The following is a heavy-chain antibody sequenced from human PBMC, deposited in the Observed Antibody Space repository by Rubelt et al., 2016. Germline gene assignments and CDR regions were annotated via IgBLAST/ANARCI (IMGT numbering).Heavy chain of an antibody. D-gene: IGHD1-20*01. CDR1: GGSISSSRYY. CDR2: IPSGGLS. V-gene: IGHV4-39*01. J-gene: IGHJ4*02. CDR3: ARRQWGYNWKDFEA. Sequence: QLQLQESGPGLVKPSGTLSLTCTVSGGSISSSRYYWGWVRQPPGKGLAWIGRIPSGGLSYFNPSLENRASISVDTSENTLSLGLTTVTAAETAVYDWARRQWGYNWKDFEAGGEGALVTVSS.